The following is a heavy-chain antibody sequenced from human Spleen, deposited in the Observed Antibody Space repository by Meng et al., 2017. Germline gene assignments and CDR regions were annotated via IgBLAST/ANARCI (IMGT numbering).Heavy chain of an antibody. D-gene: IGHD1-1*01. CDR2: INHSGST. V-gene: IGHV4-34*01. J-gene: IGHJ5*02. CDR3: ARDPHTTGTYDL. CDR1: GGSFSGYY. Sequence: QVQLQKWGAGLLKPSETLSLTCAVYGGSFSGYYWSWIRQPPGKGLEWIGEINHSGSTNYNPSLKSRVTISVDTSKNQFSLKLSSVTAADTAVYYCARDPHTTGTYDLWGQGTLVTVSS.